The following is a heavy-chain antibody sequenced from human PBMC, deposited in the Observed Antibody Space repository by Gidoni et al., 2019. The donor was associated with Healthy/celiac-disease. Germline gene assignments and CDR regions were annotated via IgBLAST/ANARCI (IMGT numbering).Heavy chain of an antibody. CDR1: GGSFSGYY. D-gene: IGHD4-17*01. CDR3: ARPTTVAHFDY. J-gene: IGHJ4*02. CDR2: INHSGST. V-gene: IGHV4-34*01. Sequence: TCAVYGGSFSGYYWSWIRQPPGKGLEWIGEINHSGSTNYNPSLKSRVTISVDTSKNQFSLKLSSVTAADTAVYYCARPTTVAHFDYWGQGTLVTVSS.